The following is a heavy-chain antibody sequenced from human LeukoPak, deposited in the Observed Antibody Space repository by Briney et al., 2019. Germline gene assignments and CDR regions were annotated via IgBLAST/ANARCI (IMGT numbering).Heavy chain of an antibody. J-gene: IGHJ5*02. CDR3: ARGGSGSYSGWFDP. Sequence: ASVKVSCKASGFTFTAYYIHWVRQAPGQGLEWMGWINPKNAGTTYAQNFQGRVTMTRDTSISTAYMEISSLRSDDTAVYYCARGGSGSYSGWFDPWGQGTLVTVSS. CDR1: GFTFTAYY. V-gene: IGHV1-2*02. CDR2: INPKNAGT. D-gene: IGHD3-10*01.